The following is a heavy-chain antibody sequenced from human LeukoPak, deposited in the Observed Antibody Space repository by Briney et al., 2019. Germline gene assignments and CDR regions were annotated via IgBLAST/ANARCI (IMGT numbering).Heavy chain of an antibody. V-gene: IGHV3-33*01. CDR1: GFTFSSYG. D-gene: IGHD4-11*01. Sequence: GGSLRLSCAASGFTFSSYGMHWVRQAPGKGLEWVAVIWYDGSNKYYADSVKGRFTISRDNSKNTLYLQMNSLRAEDTAVCYCARDPTTVTTDRYFDYWGQGTLVTVSS. J-gene: IGHJ4*02. CDR2: IWYDGSNK. CDR3: ARDPTTVTTDRYFDY.